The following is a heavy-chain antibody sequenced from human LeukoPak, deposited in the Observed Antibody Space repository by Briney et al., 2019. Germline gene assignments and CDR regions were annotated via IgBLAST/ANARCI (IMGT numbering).Heavy chain of an antibody. D-gene: IGHD1-26*01. CDR1: GFTFSSYE. V-gene: IGHV3-48*03. Sequence: GGSLRLSCAASGFTFSSYEMNWVRQAPGKGLEWVSYISSSGSTIYYADSVKGRFTISRDNAKNSLYLQMNSLRAEDTAVYYCARQMGAMYYYYYMDVRGKGTTVTVSS. CDR3: ARQMGAMYYYYYMDV. J-gene: IGHJ6*03. CDR2: ISSSGSTI.